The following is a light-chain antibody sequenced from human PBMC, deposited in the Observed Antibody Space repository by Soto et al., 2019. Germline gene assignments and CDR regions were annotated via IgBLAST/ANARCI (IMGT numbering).Light chain of an antibody. Sequence: EIVLTQSPGNLSLSPGERATLSCRASQTISRSYLGWYQQKPGQAPRVLMTVASNRDTGVTDRFSGSGSGKDFTLTISRLEPEHSERYYCQQYGRCVTFGPGTKVEIK. CDR2: VAS. CDR1: QTISRSY. J-gene: IGKJ3*01. V-gene: IGKV3-20*01. CDR3: QQYGRCVT.